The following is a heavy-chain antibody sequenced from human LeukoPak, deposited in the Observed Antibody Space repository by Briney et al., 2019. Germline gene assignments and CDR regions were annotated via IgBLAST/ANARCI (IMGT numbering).Heavy chain of an antibody. CDR1: GFTFSTYS. D-gene: IGHD3-10*01. CDR3: ARDTYYYGSGRSDY. V-gene: IGHV3-48*01. J-gene: IGHJ4*02. CDR2: ISSSGSII. Sequence: GGSLRLSCAASGFTFSTYSMNWVRQAPGKGLEWVSYISSSGSIIHYADSVKGRFTISRDSAKNSLYLQMNSLRVEDTAVYYCARDTYYYGSGRSDYWGQGTLVTVSS.